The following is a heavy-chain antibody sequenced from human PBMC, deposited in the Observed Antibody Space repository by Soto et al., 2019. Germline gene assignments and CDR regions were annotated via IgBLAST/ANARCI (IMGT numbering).Heavy chain of an antibody. CDR3: ARDFGNIAVAKVFDY. CDR1: GYTFTSYG. D-gene: IGHD6-19*01. V-gene: IGHV1-18*04. J-gene: IGHJ4*02. Sequence: ASVKVSCKASGYTFTSYGISWVRQAPGQGLEWMGWVSAYNGSTNYAQKLQGRVTMTTDTSTSTAYMELRSLRSDDAAVYYCARDFGNIAVAKVFDYWGQGTLVTVSS. CDR2: VSAYNGST.